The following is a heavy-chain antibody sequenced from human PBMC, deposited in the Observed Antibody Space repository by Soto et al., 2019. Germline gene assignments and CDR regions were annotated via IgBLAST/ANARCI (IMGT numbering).Heavy chain of an antibody. CDR1: GFTFSDYY. D-gene: IGHD1-7*01. J-gene: IGHJ4*02. V-gene: IGHV3-72*01. CDR3: VRSLPGTTSFDY. CDR2: SRDKGNSYST. Sequence: PGGSLRFSCAGSGFTFSDYYIDWVRQAPGKGLEWVGRSRDKGNSYSTDYGASVRGRFTASRDGSKNSLYLQMNSLETGDTALYYCVRSLPGTTSFDYWGRGTLVTVSS.